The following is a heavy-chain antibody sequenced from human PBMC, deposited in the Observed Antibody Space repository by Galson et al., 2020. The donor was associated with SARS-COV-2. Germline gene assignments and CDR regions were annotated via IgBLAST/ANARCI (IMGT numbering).Heavy chain of an antibody. V-gene: IGHV4-31*03. CDR2: IYYSGST. CDR1: GGSISSGGYY. D-gene: IGHD2-2*01. CDR3: ARDSCSSTSCYGYYGMDV. Sequence: SETLPLTCTVSGGSISSGGYYWSWIRQHPGKGLEWIGYIYYSGSTYYNPSLKSRVTISIDTSKNQFSLKLSSVTAADTAVYYCARDSCSSTSCYGYYGMDVWGQGTTVTVSS. J-gene: IGHJ6*02.